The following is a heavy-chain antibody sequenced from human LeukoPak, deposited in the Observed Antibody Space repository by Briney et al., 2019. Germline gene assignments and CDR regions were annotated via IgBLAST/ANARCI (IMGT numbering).Heavy chain of an antibody. CDR2: IYYSGST. CDR1: GGSISSSSYY. V-gene: IGHV4-39*07. CDR3: ASLGVGYYYFDF. J-gene: IGHJ4*02. Sequence: SETLSLTCTVSGGSISSSSYYWGWVRQPPGKGLEWIGSIYYSGSTFYNPSLKSRVTISVDTSKNQFSLKVTSVTAADTAVFYCASLGVGYYYFDFWGQGILVTVSS. D-gene: IGHD3-3*01.